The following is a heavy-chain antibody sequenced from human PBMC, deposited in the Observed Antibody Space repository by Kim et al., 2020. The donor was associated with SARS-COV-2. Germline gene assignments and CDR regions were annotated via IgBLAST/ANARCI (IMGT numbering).Heavy chain of an antibody. V-gene: IGHV3-7*01. J-gene: IGHJ6*02. CDR3: AREGTTIYGMDV. Sequence: YYVDSVKGRFTISRDNAKNSLYLQMNSLRAEDTAVYYCAREGTTIYGMDVWGQGTTVTVSS. D-gene: IGHD1-7*01.